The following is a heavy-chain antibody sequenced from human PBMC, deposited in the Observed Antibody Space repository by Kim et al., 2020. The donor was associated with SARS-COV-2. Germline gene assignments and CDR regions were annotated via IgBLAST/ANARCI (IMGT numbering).Heavy chain of an antibody. J-gene: IGHJ5*02. Sequence: YSPSFQGQVTISADKSISTAYLQWSSLKASDTAMYYCARFSYGYQNWFDPWGQGTLVTVSS. D-gene: IGHD5-18*01. CDR3: ARFSYGYQNWFDP. V-gene: IGHV5-51*01.